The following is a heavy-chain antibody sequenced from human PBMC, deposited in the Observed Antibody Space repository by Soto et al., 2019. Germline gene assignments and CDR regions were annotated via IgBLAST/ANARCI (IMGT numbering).Heavy chain of an antibody. Sequence: QVQLQESGPGLVKPSETLSLTCSFSGGSMSRYYWSWIRQPPGKGLEWIGNIHETGSTNYNASLKNRVTISLDTSKSAFTLHLTSVTAADTAVYYCARDVRPTDLAYFDLWGRGTLVTVSS. V-gene: IGHV4-59*12. CDR3: ARDVRPTDLAYFDL. J-gene: IGHJ2*01. CDR2: IHETGST. CDR1: GGSMSRYY. D-gene: IGHD1-1*01.